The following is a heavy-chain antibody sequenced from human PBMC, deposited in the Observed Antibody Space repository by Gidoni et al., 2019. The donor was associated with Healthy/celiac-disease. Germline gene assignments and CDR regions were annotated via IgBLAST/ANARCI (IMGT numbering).Heavy chain of an antibody. CDR1: GGSISSSSYY. CDR2: IYYSGST. D-gene: IGHD2-2*02. J-gene: IGHJ4*02. Sequence: QLQLQESGPGLVKPSETLSLTCTVSGGSISSSSYYWGWIRQPPGKGLEWIGSIYYSGSTYYNPSLKSRVTISVDTSKNQFSLKLSSVTAADTAVYYCARQHVDVVVPAAIPVCVDYWGQGTLVTVSS. CDR3: ARQHVDVVVPAAIPVCVDY. V-gene: IGHV4-39*01.